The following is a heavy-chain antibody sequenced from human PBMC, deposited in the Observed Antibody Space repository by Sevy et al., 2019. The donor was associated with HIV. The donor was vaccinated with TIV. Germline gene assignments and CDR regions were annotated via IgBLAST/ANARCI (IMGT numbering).Heavy chain of an antibody. CDR3: VKGARYTIPNDAFDI. J-gene: IGHJ3*02. CDR2: ISGGGGDT. Sequence: GGSLRLSCKASGFTFSSNAMSWVRQAPGKGLEWVSGISGGGGDTFYADSVKGRFTISRDNSKNTLFLQINSLRAEDTALYYCVKGARYTIPNDAFDIWGQGTMVTVSS. V-gene: IGHV3-23*01. D-gene: IGHD2-2*02. CDR1: GFTFSSNA.